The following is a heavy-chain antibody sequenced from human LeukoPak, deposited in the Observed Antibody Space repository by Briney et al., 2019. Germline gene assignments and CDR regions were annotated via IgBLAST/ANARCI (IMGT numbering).Heavy chain of an antibody. Sequence: SETLSLTCAVSGYSITSSSWWGWIRQPPGKGLEWIGYIYHSGTTYYNPSLQSRVTMSVDTSKNQFSLKLSSVTAADTAVYYCERGIPSSSWYYYYYGMDVWGQGTTVTVSS. CDR2: IYHSGTT. CDR3: ERGIPSSSWYYYYYGMDV. D-gene: IGHD6-13*01. V-gene: IGHV4-28*03. J-gene: IGHJ6*02. CDR1: GYSITSSSW.